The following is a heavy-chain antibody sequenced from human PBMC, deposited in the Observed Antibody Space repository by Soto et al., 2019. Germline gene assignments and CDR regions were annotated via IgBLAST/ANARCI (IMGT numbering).Heavy chain of an antibody. CDR3: ARDLRSNGGTTFDY. D-gene: IGHD1-1*01. V-gene: IGHV3-30-3*01. J-gene: IGHJ4*02. CDR1: GFTFSSYA. CDR2: ISYDGSNK. Sequence: QVQLVESGGGVVQPGRSLRLSCAASGFTFSSYAMHWVRQAPGKGLEWVAVISYDGSNKYYADSVKGRFTISRDNSKNTLYPQMNSLRAEDTAVYYCARDLRSNGGTTFDYWGQGTLVTVSS.